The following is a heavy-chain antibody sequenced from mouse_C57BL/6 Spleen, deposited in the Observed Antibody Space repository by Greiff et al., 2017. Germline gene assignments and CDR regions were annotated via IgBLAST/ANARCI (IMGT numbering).Heavy chain of an antibody. Sequence: QVQLQQSGPGLVQPSQSLSITCTVSGFSFTSYGVHWVRQSPGKGLEWLGVIWSGGSTDYNAAFISRLSISKDNSKSQVFFKMNSLQADDTAIYYCAREAYYGSSCYAMDYWGQGTSVTVSS. V-gene: IGHV2-2*01. CDR3: AREAYYGSSCYAMDY. CDR2: IWSGGST. CDR1: GFSFTSYG. J-gene: IGHJ4*01. D-gene: IGHD1-1*01.